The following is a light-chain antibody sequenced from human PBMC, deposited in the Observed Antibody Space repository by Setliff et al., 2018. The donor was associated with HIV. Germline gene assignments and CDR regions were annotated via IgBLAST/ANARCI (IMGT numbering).Light chain of an antibody. CDR3: SSYTSSKSHV. CDR2: DVD. V-gene: IGLV2-14*03. Sequence: QSVLTQPASVSGSPGRSITISCTGTSSDVGACNQVSWYQQHPGKAPKLMIYDVDQRPSGVSDRFSGSKSGNTASLTISGLQAEDDADYYCSSYTSSKSHVFGTGTKVTV. J-gene: IGLJ1*01. CDR1: SSDVGACNQ.